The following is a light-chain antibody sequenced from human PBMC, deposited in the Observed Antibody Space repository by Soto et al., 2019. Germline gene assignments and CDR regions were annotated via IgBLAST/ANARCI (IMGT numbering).Light chain of an antibody. J-gene: IGKJ2*01. CDR2: GAS. V-gene: IGKV3-20*01. CDR1: QSISGNS. Sequence: DIVLTQSPGTLSLSPGAGATLSCRASQSISGNSLAWYQQKAGQAPRLLIYGASTRTTGIPDNFSGSGSGTEFTLTISRLEPDDFAVYYCQQYGSSPYTFGQGTKLEIK. CDR3: QQYGSSPYT.